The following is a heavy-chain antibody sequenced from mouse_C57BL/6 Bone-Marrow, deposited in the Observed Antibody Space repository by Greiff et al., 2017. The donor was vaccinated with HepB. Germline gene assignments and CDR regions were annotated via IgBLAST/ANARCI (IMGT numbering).Heavy chain of an antibody. Sequence: EVKLMESGGGLVQPGESLKLSCESNEYEFPSHDMSWVRKTPEKRLELVAAINSDGGSTDYPDTMERRFIISRDNTKKTLYLQMSSLRSEDPALYYCARGMVTRGVDYWGRGTTLTVSS. D-gene: IGHD2-2*01. CDR2: INSDGGST. CDR1: EYEFPSHD. V-gene: IGHV5-2*01. J-gene: IGHJ2*01. CDR3: ARGMVTRGVDY.